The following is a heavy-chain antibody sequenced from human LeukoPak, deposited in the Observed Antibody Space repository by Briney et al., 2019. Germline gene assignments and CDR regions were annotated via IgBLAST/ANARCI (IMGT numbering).Heavy chain of an antibody. CDR3: ARVYRYYGSGSYSDS. V-gene: IGHV4-4*07. J-gene: IGHJ4*02. Sequence: SETLSLTCTVSGGSLRSYYWNWIRQPAGKGLEWIGRIYISGSTNYNPSLKSRVTMSGDTSKNQFSLNLSSVTAADTAVYYCARVYRYYGSGSYSDSWGQGTLVIVSS. D-gene: IGHD3-10*01. CDR2: IYISGST. CDR1: GGSLRSYY.